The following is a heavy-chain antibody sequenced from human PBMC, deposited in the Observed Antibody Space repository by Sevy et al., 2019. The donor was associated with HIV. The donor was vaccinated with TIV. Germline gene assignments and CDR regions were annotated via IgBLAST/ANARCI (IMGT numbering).Heavy chain of an antibody. Sequence: GGSLRLSCAATGFTFSQYGMEWVRQAPGKGLEWVAFIRYDGSTKYYADSVKGRLTISRDNSKNMLYLQMNSLRPEDTALYSCAKHRDTLAAAAYLDHWGHGTLVTVSS. D-gene: IGHD6-13*01. CDR3: AKHRDTLAAAAYLDH. CDR2: IRYDGSTK. V-gene: IGHV3-30*02. J-gene: IGHJ4*01. CDR1: GFTFSQYG.